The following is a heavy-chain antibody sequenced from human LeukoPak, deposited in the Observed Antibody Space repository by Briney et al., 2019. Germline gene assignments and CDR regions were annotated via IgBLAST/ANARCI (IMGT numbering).Heavy chain of an antibody. CDR2: INPNSGGT. CDR1: GYTFTGYY. D-gene: IGHD4-17*01. V-gene: IGHV1-2*02. J-gene: IGHJ6*02. CDR3: ARLVGDYGDYYYYYGMDV. Sequence: ASVKVSCKASGYTFTGYYMHWVRQAPGQGLEWMGWINPNSGGTNYAQKFQGRVTMTRDTSISTAYMELSRLRSDDTAVYYCARLVGDYGDYYYYYGMDVWAKGPRSPSP.